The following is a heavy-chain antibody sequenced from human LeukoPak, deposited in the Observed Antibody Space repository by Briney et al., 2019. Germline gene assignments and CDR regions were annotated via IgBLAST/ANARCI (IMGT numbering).Heavy chain of an antibody. CDR1: GYTFTTYG. Sequence: GALVKPSCKPSGYTFTTYGISWIRQAPGQSPEWRGWISAYNGNTNYAQKLQGRVTMTTDTSTSTAYMELRSLRSDDTAVYYCARGTSSGWGDAFDIWGQGTMVTVSS. CDR3: ARGTSSGWGDAFDI. D-gene: IGHD6-19*01. V-gene: IGHV1-18*01. CDR2: ISAYNGNT. J-gene: IGHJ3*02.